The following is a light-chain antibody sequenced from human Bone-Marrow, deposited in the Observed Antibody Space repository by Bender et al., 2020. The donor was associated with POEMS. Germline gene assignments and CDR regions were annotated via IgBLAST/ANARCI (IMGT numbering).Light chain of an antibody. Sequence: QSALTQPASVSGTPGQRVTISCSGSGSNIGGYPVNWYQQLPGTAPRLLIYTNNDRPSGVPDRFSGSKSGTSASLAITGLQSDDEAIYFCVAWDASLNGWVFGGGTKLTVL. CDR1: GSNIGGYP. J-gene: IGLJ3*02. V-gene: IGLV1-44*01. CDR3: VAWDASLNGWV. CDR2: TNN.